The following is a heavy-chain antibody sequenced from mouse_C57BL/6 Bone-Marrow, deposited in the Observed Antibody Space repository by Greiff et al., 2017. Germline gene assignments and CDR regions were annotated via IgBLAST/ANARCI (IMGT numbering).Heavy chain of an antibody. CDR2: IYPGDGDT. J-gene: IGHJ3*01. CDR1: GYAFSSSW. CDR3: ARRGDYDPAWFAY. D-gene: IGHD2-4*01. Sequence: QVQLQQSGPELVKPGASVKISCKASGYAFSSSWMNWVKQRPGKGLEWIGRIYPGDGDTNYNGKFKGKATLTADKSSSTAYKQLSSLTSEDSAVYFCARRGDYDPAWFAYGGQGNLVTVSA. V-gene: IGHV1-82*01.